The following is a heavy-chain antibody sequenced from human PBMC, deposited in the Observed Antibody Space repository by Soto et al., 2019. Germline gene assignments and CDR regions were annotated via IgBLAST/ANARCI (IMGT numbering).Heavy chain of an antibody. CDR3: ASSGAMVRGVDAFDI. CDR2: IYHSGST. V-gene: IGHV4-4*02. J-gene: IGHJ3*02. CDR1: SGSISSSNW. Sequence: QVQLQESGPGLVKPSGTLSLTCAVSSGSISSSNWWSWVRQPPGKGLEWIGEIYHSGSTNYNPSLKSRVTISVDKSKNQFSLKLSSVTAADTAGYYCASSGAMVRGVDAFDIWGQGTMVTVSS. D-gene: IGHD3-10*01.